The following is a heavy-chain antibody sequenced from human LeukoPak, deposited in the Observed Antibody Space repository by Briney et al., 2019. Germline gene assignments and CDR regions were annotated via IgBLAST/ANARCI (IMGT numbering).Heavy chain of an antibody. D-gene: IGHD6-19*01. J-gene: IGHJ4*02. CDR2: TYYRSKWYT. CDR3: ARDRGASGWLDY. CDR1: GDTVSSNTAA. Sequence: SQTLSLTCAISGDTVSSNTAAWIWIRQSPSRGLECLGRTYYRSKWYTEYAVSVKSRMTINVDTSKNQFSLQLKSVTPEDTAVYYCARDRGASGWLDYWDQGALVTVSS. V-gene: IGHV6-1*01.